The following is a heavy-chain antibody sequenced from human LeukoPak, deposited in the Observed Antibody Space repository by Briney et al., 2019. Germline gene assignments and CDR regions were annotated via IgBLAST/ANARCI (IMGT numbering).Heavy chain of an antibody. J-gene: IGHJ1*01. CDR3: AGISTGSCFRH. CDR1: GYSISNDYY. D-gene: IGHD4-17*01. Sequence: SETPSLTCSVSGYSISNDYYWGWIRQSPEKGLEWLGSISHSGSTYYNPSLRSRVTISRDMPKNQFSLDLNSVTAADTAVYYCAGISTGSCFRHWGQGTLVTVSS. V-gene: IGHV4-38-2*02. CDR2: ISHSGST.